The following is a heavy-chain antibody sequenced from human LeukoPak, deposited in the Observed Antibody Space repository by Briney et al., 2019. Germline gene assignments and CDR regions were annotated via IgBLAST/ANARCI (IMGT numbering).Heavy chain of an antibody. CDR3: ARDTGYGDSIDY. V-gene: IGHV3-30*03. Sequence: PGGSLRLSCAASGFTFSSYGMHWVRQAPGKGLEWVAVISYDGSNKYYADSVKGRFTISRDNSKNTLYLQMNSLRAEDTAVYYCARDTGYGDSIDYWGQGTLVTVSS. D-gene: IGHD4-17*01. J-gene: IGHJ4*02. CDR2: ISYDGSNK. CDR1: GFTFSSYG.